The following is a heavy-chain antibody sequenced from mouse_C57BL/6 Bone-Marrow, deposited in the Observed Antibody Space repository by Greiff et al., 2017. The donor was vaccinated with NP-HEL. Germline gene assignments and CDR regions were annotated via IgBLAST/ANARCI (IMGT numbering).Heavy chain of an antibody. CDR1: GFSLSTSGMG. V-gene: IGHV8-12*01. CDR3: ARRQRRPYAMDY. CDR2: IYWDDDK. D-gene: IGHD3-2*02. Sequence: QVPLKESGPGILQSSQTLSLTCSFSGFSLSTSGMGVSWIRQPSGKGLEWLAHIYWDDDKCYNPSLKNRLTISKDTSRNQVVIKITSVDTADTATSYCARRQRRPYAMDYGGQGTSVTVSS. J-gene: IGHJ4*01.